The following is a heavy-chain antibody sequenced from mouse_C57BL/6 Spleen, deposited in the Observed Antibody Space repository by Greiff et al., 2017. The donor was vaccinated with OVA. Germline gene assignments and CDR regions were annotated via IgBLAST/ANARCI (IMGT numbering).Heavy chain of an antibody. J-gene: IGHJ4*01. Sequence: VQLQQPGAELVKPGASVKLSCKASGYTFTSYWMHWVKQRPGRGLEWIGRIDPNSGGTKYNEKFKSKATLTVDKPSSTAYMQLSSLTSEDSAVYYCERCTTVAHYYAMDYWGQGTSVTVSS. V-gene: IGHV1-72*01. CDR2: IDPNSGGT. D-gene: IGHD1-1*01. CDR3: ERCTTVAHYYAMDY. CDR1: GYTFTSYW.